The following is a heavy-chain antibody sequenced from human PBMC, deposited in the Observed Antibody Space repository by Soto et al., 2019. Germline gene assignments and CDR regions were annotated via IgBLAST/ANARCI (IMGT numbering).Heavy chain of an antibody. J-gene: IGHJ4*02. CDR3: ARYGGHSLDY. CDR2: IWYDGSTK. Sequence: QVQLVESGGGVVQPGRSLRLSCAASGFTFSSYGMHWVRQAPGKGLEWVAVIWYDGSTKYYGDSVKGRFTISRDNSENTLYLQMNSLRAEDTAVYHCARYGGHSLDYWGQGALVTVSS. V-gene: IGHV3-33*01. D-gene: IGHD2-21*02. CDR1: GFTFSSYG.